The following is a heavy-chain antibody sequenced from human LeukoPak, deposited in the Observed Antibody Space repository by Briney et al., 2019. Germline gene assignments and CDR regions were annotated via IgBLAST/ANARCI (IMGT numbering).Heavy chain of an antibody. J-gene: IGHJ4*02. D-gene: IGHD3-22*01. CDR3: AKSPRITMIVAYY. Sequence: GGSLRLSCAASGFTFSDYYMSWIRQAPGKGLEWVSYISSSGSTIYYADSVKGRFTISRDNPKKTLHLQMDSLRAEDTAVYYCAKSPRITMIVAYYWGQGTLVTVSS. CDR1: GFTFSDYY. CDR2: ISSSGSTI. V-gene: IGHV3-11*01.